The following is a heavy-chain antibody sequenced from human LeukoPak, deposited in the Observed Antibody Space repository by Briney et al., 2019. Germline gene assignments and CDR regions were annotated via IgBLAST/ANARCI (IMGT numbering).Heavy chain of an antibody. CDR1: GYTLTELS. CDR2: FDPEDGET. V-gene: IGHV1-24*01. J-gene: IGHJ6*02. Sequence: ASVKVSCKVSGYTLTELSMHWVRQAPGKGLGWMGGFDPEDGETIYAQKFRGRVTMTEDTSTDTAYMELSSLRSEDTAVYYCATDRYRGVYYYYGMDVWGQGTTVTVSS. D-gene: IGHD3-10*01. CDR3: ATDRYRGVYYYYGMDV.